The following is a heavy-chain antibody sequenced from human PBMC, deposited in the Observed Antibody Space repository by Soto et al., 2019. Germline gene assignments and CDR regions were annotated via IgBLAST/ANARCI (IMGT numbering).Heavy chain of an antibody. Sequence: PGGSLRLSCAASGFTFSSYAVSWARQTPGKGLEWVSTISASGAYTYYADSVKGRFTISRDNSKNTLYLQMRSLRAGDTATYYCAKEVIAARPYYFDYWG. J-gene: IGHJ4*01. CDR2: ISASGAYT. CDR3: AKEVIAARPYYFDY. CDR1: GFTFSSYA. V-gene: IGHV3-23*01. D-gene: IGHD6-6*01.